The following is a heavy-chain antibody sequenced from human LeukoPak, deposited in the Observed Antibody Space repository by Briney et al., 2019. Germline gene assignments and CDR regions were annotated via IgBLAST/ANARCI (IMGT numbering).Heavy chain of an antibody. CDR1: GYTLTELS. J-gene: IGHJ4*02. Sequence: ASVTVSCKVSGYTLTELSMHWVRQAPGKGLEWMGGFDPEDGETIYAQKFQGRVTMTEDTSTDTAYMELSSLRSDDTAVYYCARDGAPYYYDSSGYYYVDGRPLYYFDYWGQGTLVTVSS. CDR3: ARDGAPYYYDSSGYYYVDGRPLYYFDY. D-gene: IGHD3-22*01. V-gene: IGHV1-24*01. CDR2: FDPEDGET.